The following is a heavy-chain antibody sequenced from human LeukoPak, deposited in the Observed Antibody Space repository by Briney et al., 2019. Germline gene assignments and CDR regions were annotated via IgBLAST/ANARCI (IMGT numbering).Heavy chain of an antibody. J-gene: IGHJ4*02. V-gene: IGHV3-64D*06. CDR2: ISANGGST. D-gene: IGHD6-13*01. CDR3: VKDLYRGDTSSWYYFDY. Sequence: GGSLRLSRSGSGFIISNYAMHWVRQAPGKGLEYVSAISANGGSTYYADSVKGRFTLSRDNSKNTLYLQMSSLRAEDTAIYHCVKDLYRGDTSSWYYFDYWGQGTLVTVSS. CDR1: GFIISNYA.